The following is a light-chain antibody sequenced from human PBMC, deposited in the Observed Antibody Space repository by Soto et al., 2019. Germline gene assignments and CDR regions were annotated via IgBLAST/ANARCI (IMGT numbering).Light chain of an antibody. J-gene: IGKJ5*01. CDR1: QLFSSN. CDR3: QQYNDWPRT. Sequence: EIVMTQSPATLSVSPGESVTLSCRSSQLFSSNLAWYQRRPGQAPRLLIYGSSTRATSVPPRFSGSASGTEFTLTISSLQSEDFGVYYCQQYNDWPRTFGQGTRLEIK. V-gene: IGKV3-15*01. CDR2: GSS.